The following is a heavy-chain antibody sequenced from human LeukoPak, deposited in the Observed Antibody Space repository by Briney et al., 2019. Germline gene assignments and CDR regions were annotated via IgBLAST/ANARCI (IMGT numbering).Heavy chain of an antibody. Sequence: SETLSLTCTVSGGSISSDYWSWIRQPAGKGLEWIGRIYTSGSTNYNPSLKSRVTMSVDTSKNHFSLKLSSAAAAAAAVYSCATDRRYYYSSGSYYRMGNWFDPWGKGTPVTVSS. J-gene: IGHJ5*02. CDR2: IYTSGST. V-gene: IGHV4-4*07. CDR1: GGSISSDY. CDR3: ATDRRYYYSSGSYYRMGNWFDP. D-gene: IGHD3-10*01.